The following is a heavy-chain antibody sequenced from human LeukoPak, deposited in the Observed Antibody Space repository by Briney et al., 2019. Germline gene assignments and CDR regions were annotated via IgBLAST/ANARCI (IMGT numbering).Heavy chain of an antibody. J-gene: IGHJ4*02. D-gene: IGHD3-10*01. CDR1: GFTFSSYA. V-gene: IGHV3-30-3*01. Sequence: GRSLRLSCAASGFTFSSYAMHWVRQAPGKGLEWVAVISYDGSNKYYADSVKGRFTISRDNSKNTLYLQMNSLRAGDTAVYYCARGSRFGVRGVMGDYWGQGTLVTVSS. CDR2: ISYDGSNK. CDR3: ARGSRFGVRGVMGDY.